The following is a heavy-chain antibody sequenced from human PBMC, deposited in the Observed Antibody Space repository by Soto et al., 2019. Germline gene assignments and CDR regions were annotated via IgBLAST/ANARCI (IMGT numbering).Heavy chain of an antibody. CDR3: ARRSYYYDSSGFSPAQYYFDY. Sequence: SETLSLTCTVSGGSISGYYWSWLRQPPGKGLEWIGYIYYSGSTNYNPSLKSRVTISVDTSKNQFSLKLSSVTAADTAVYYCARRSYYYDSSGFSPAQYYFDYWGQGTLVTVSS. J-gene: IGHJ4*02. V-gene: IGHV4-59*08. CDR2: IYYSGST. CDR1: GGSISGYY. D-gene: IGHD3-22*01.